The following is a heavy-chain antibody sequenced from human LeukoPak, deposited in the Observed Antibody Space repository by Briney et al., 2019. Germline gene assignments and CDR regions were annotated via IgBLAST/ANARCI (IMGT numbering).Heavy chain of an antibody. CDR1: GGSISSGSYY. D-gene: IGHD3-22*01. CDR3: ARETISYYYDSSGYYYDY. Sequence: PSETLSLTCTVSGGSISSGSYYWSWIRQPAGKGLEWIGRIYTSGSTNYNPSLKSRVTISVDTSKNQFSLKLSSVTAADTAVYYCARETISYYYDSSGYYYDYWGQGTLVTVSS. CDR2: IYTSGST. J-gene: IGHJ4*02. V-gene: IGHV4-61*02.